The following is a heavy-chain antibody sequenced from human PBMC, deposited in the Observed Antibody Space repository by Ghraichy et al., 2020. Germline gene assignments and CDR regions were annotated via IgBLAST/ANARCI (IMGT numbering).Heavy chain of an antibody. V-gene: IGHV3-7*03. D-gene: IGHD2/OR15-2a*01. CDR3: ARVKSAWYGMDV. CDR1: GFTFSSYG. Sequence: GGSLRLSCAASGFTFSSYGMSWVRQAPGKGLEWVANINQDGSEKYYVDSVKGRFTISRDNSKNSLYLQMNSLRAEDTAVYYCARVKSAWYGMDVGGRGTTVTVSS. J-gene: IGHJ6*02. CDR2: INQDGSEK.